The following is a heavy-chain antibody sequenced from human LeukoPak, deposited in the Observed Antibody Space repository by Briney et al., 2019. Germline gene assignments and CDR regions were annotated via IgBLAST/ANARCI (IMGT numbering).Heavy chain of an antibody. J-gene: IGHJ5*02. CDR3: ARGATNDFWSGYGWFDP. V-gene: IGHV3-7*01. D-gene: IGHD3-3*01. CDR2: IKQDGSEK. CDR1: GFTFSSYG. Sequence: AGGSLRLSCAASGFTFSSYGMHWVRQAPGKGLEWVANIKQDGSEKNYMDSVKGRFTISRDNSKNTLYLQMNSLKSEDTGVYYCARGATNDFWSGYGWFDPWGQGTLVTVSS.